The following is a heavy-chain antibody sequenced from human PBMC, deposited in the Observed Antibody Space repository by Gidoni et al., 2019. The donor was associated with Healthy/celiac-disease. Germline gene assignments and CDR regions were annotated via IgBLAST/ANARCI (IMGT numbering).Heavy chain of an antibody. CDR2: GSEK. V-gene: IGHV3-7*01. Sequence: GSEKYYVDSVKGRFTISRDNAKNSLYLQMNSLRAEDTAVYYCAREGDIVATIIYYYYGMDVWGQGTTVTVSS. J-gene: IGHJ6*02. D-gene: IGHD5-12*01. CDR3: AREGDIVATIIYYYYGMDV.